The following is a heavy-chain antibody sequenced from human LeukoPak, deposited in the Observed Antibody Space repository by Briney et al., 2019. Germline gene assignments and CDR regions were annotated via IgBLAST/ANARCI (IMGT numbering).Heavy chain of an antibody. CDR2: INPNSGGT. V-gene: IGHV1-2*02. CDR1: GFTFGSYG. Sequence: PGRSLRLSCAASGFTFGSYGMHWVRQAPGQGLEWMGWINPNSGGTNYAQKFQGRVTMTRDTSISTAYMELSRLRSDDTAVYYCARDLSPVAGTYYFDYWGQGTLVTVSS. CDR3: ARDLSPVAGTYYFDY. D-gene: IGHD6-19*01. J-gene: IGHJ4*02.